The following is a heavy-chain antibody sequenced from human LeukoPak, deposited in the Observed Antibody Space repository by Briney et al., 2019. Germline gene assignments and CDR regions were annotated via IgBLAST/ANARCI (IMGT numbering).Heavy chain of an antibody. CDR2: MNPNSGNT. CDR1: GYTFTSYD. CDR3: ARGPTTVVTIGDY. D-gene: IGHD4-23*01. Sequence: ASVKVSCKASGYTFTSYDINWVRQATGQGLEWMGWMNPNSGNTGYAQKFQGRVTITRNTSISTAYMELSSLRSEDTAVYYCARGPTTVVTIGDYWGQGTLVTVSS. J-gene: IGHJ4*02. V-gene: IGHV1-8*03.